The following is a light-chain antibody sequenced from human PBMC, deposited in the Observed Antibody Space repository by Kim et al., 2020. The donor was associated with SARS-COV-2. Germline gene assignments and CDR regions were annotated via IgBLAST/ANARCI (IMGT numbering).Light chain of an antibody. CDR1: QGISSY. J-gene: IGKJ4*01. V-gene: IGKV1-8*01. CDR3: QQYYSYSLT. Sequence: ASTGGRVTITCRASQGISSYLAWYQQKPGKAPKLLIYAASTLQRGVPSRFSGSGSGTDFTLTISCLQSEDFATYYCQQYYSYSLTFGGGTKVDIK. CDR2: AAS.